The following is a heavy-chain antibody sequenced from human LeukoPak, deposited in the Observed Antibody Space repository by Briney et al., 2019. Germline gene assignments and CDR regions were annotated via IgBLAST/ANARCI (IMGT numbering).Heavy chain of an antibody. Sequence: ASVKVSCKVSGYTLTELSMHWVRQAPGKGLEWMGGFDPEDGETIYAQKFQGRVTMTEDTSTDTAYMELSSLRSEDTAVDYCATHCSSTSCYYGEFDYWGQGTLVTVSS. CDR1: GYTLTELS. V-gene: IGHV1-24*01. CDR2: FDPEDGET. D-gene: IGHD2-2*01. CDR3: ATHCSSTSCYYGEFDY. J-gene: IGHJ4*02.